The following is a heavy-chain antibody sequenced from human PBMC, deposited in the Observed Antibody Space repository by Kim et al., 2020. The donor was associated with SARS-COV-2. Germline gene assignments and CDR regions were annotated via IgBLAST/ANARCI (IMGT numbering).Heavy chain of an antibody. D-gene: IGHD3-10*01. J-gene: IGHJ4*02. Sequence: YADSVRCRFTISRDNSENTLYLQMNSLRAEDTAVYYCAKRYYFDSGNFDYWGQGTLVTVSS. V-gene: IGHV3-23*01. CDR3: AKRYYFDSGNFDY.